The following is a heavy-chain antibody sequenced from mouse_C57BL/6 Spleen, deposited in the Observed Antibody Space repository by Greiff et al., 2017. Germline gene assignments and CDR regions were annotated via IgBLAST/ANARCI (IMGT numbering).Heavy chain of an antibody. Sequence: VQLKESGPELVKPGASVKISCKASGYSFTDYNMNWVKQSNGKSLEWIGVINPNYGTTSYNQKFKGKATLTVDQSSSTAYMQLNSLTSEDSAVYYCARSAYDGYYEGVDYWGQGTSVTVSS. V-gene: IGHV1-39*01. CDR2: INPNYGTT. CDR3: ARSAYDGYYEGVDY. J-gene: IGHJ4*01. D-gene: IGHD2-3*01. CDR1: GYSFTDYN.